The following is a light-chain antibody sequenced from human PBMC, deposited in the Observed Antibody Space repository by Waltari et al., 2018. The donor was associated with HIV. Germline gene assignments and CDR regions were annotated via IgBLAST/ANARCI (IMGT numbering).Light chain of an antibody. CDR3: MQALQIRT. CDR2: LGS. CDR1: QSLLHRNGYNY. J-gene: IGKJ1*01. V-gene: IGKV2-28*01. Sequence: DIVMTQSPLSLPVNPGEPASISCRSNQSLLHRNGYNYLDWYLQKPGQSPQLLIYLGSNRASWVPDRFSGSGSGTDFTLKITRVEADDVGVYYCMQALQIRTFGQGTKVEIK.